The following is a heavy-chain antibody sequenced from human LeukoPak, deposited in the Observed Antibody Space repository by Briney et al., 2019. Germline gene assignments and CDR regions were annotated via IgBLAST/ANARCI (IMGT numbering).Heavy chain of an antibody. J-gene: IGHJ5*02. Sequence: SVKVSCKASGGTFSSYAISWVRQAPGQGLEWMGGIIPIFGTANYAQKFQGRVTMTTDTSTSTAYMELRSLRSDDTAVYYCACFGWGVVDSGSYKVWFDPWGQGTLVTVSS. D-gene: IGHD1-26*01. CDR3: ACFGWGVVDSGSYKVWFDP. CDR2: IIPIFGTA. V-gene: IGHV1-69*05. CDR1: GGTFSSYA.